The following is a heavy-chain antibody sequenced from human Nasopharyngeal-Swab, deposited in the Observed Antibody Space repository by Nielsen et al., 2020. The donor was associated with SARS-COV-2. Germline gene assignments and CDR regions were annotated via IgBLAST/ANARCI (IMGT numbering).Heavy chain of an antibody. D-gene: IGHD3-10*01. Sequence: GESLKISCAASGFIFDNYVMHWVRQAPGKGLEWVSAISDEGDRTDYADSVKGRFTVSRDNSKNTLDLQMNSLRAEDTAVYYCARDPIYSSMRNVFDYWGQGTLVTVSS. CDR3: ARDPIYSSMRNVFDY. CDR1: GFIFDNYV. J-gene: IGHJ4*02. CDR2: ISDEGDRT. V-gene: IGHV3-23*01.